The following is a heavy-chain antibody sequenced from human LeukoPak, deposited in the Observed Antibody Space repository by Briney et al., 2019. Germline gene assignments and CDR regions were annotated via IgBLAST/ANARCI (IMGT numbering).Heavy chain of an antibody. D-gene: IGHD5-12*01. CDR1: GFTFDDYA. CDR2: ISWNSGSI. CDR3: AKDRSDIVATLFDY. J-gene: IGHJ4*02. Sequence: PGRSLRLSCAASGFTFDDYAMHWVRHAAGKGLEWVSGISWNSGSIGYADSVKGRFTISRDNAKNSLYLQMNSLRAEDMALYYCAKDRSDIVATLFDYWGQGTLVTVSS. V-gene: IGHV3-9*03.